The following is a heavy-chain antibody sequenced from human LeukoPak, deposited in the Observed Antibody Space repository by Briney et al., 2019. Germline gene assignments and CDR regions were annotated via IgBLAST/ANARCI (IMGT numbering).Heavy chain of an antibody. D-gene: IGHD3-3*01. V-gene: IGHV3-21*01. Sequence: GGSLRLSCAASGFTFSSYSMNWVRQAPGKGLEWVSSISSSSSYIYYADSVKGRFTTSRDNAKNSLYLQMNSLRAEDTAVYYCARSLVLRFLEWSQVHYYYYYMDVWGKGTTVTVSS. CDR1: GFTFSSYS. CDR2: ISSSSSYI. J-gene: IGHJ6*03. CDR3: ARSLVLRFLEWSQVHYYYYYMDV.